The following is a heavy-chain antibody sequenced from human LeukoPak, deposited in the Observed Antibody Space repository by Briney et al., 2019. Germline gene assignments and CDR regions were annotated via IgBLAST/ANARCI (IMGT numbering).Heavy chain of an antibody. Sequence: GGSLRLSCAASGFTFSSYAMHWVRQAPGKGLEWVAVISYDGSNKYYADSVKGRFTISRDNSKNTLYLQMNSLRAEDTAVYYCARENYDFWSGYFRRMVNWFDPWGQGTLVTVSS. CDR3: ARENYDFWSGYFRRMVNWFDP. V-gene: IGHV3-30*01. J-gene: IGHJ5*02. CDR2: ISYDGSNK. CDR1: GFTFSSYA. D-gene: IGHD3-3*01.